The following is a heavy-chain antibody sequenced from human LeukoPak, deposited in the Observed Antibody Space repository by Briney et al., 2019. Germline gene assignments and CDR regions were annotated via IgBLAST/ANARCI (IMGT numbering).Heavy chain of an antibody. CDR2: IRYDGSNK. J-gene: IGHJ5*02. V-gene: IGHV3-30*02. D-gene: IGHD2-21*02. Sequence: GGSLRLSCAASGFTFSSYGMHWVRQAPGKGLEWVAFIRYDGSNKYYADSVKGRFTISRDNSKNTLYLQMNSLRAEDTAVYYCAKAPCGGDCYSNWFDPWGQGTLVTVSS. CDR3: AKAPCGGDCYSNWFDP. CDR1: GFTFSSYG.